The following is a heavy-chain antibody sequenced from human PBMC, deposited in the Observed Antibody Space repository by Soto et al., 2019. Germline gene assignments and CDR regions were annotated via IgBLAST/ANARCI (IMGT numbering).Heavy chain of an antibody. J-gene: IGHJ6*02. D-gene: IGHD3-3*01. CDR3: ARGVLRFLESPMDV. V-gene: IGHV4-34*01. CDR1: GGSFSGYY. CDR2: ITHSGST. Sequence: PSETLSLTCAVYGGSFSGYYWSWIRQPPGKGLEWSGEITHSGSTNYNPSLKSRVTISVDTSKNQFSLKLSSVTAADTAVYYCARGVLRFLESPMDVWGQGTTVTVSS.